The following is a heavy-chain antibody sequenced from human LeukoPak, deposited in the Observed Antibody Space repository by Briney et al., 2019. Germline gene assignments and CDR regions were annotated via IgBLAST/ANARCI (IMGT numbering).Heavy chain of an antibody. CDR3: ARVQSGYYPDY. CDR2: IYYSGST. D-gene: IGHD3-9*01. Sequence: SETLSLTCTVSGGSISSSSYYWGWIRQPPGKGLEWIGSIYYSGSTYYNPSLKSRVTISVDTSKNQFSLKLSSVTAADTAVYYCARVQSGYYPDYWGQGTLVTVSS. V-gene: IGHV4-39*01. CDR1: GGSISSSSYY. J-gene: IGHJ4*02.